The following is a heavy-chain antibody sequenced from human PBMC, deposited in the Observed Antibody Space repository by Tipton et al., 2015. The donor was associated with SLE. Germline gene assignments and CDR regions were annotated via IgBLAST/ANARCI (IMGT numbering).Heavy chain of an antibody. V-gene: IGHV3-30*03. CDR2: ISYDGSNK. Sequence: SLRLSCAASGFTFSSYGMHWVRQAPGKGLEWVALISYDGSNKRYADSVKGRFTISRDNSKNTLYLQMNSLRAEDTAVYYCARGGGYSYGPEADYWGQGTLVTVSS. D-gene: IGHD5-18*01. J-gene: IGHJ4*02. CDR3: ARGGGYSYGPEADY. CDR1: GFTFSSYG.